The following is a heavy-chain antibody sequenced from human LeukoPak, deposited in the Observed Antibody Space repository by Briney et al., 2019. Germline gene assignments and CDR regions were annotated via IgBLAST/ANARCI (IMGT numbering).Heavy chain of an antibody. CDR3: TSPYGDYRLVPLAY. J-gene: IGHJ4*02. V-gene: IGHV1-8*01. CDR1: GYTVSSYD. CDR2: MNPNSGNT. D-gene: IGHD4-17*01. Sequence: ASVKVSCKASGYTVSSYDINWVRQATGQGLEWMGWMNPNSGNTGYAQNFQGRVTMTRNTSLNTAYMELSSLRAEDTAVYYCTSPYGDYRLVPLAYWGQGTLVTVSS.